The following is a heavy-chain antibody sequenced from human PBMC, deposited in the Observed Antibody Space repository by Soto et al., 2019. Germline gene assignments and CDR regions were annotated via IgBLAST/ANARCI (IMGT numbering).Heavy chain of an antibody. Sequence: QVQLVQSGAEVKKPGASVKVSCKASGYTFTSYYMHWVRQAPGQGLEWMGIINPSGGSTSYAQKFQGRVTMTRDTSTSTVYMELSSLRSEDTAVYYCARGGTMVRGVIILNRSVGDWGQGTLVTVSS. J-gene: IGHJ4*02. CDR2: INPSGGST. D-gene: IGHD3-10*01. CDR1: GYTFTSYY. CDR3: ARGGTMVRGVIILNRSVGD. V-gene: IGHV1-46*03.